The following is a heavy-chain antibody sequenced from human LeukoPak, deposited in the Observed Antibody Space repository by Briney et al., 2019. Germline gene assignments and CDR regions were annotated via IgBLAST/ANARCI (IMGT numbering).Heavy chain of an antibody. CDR3: ARPSRVATYFDY. Sequence: SKTLSLTCTVSGGSISSSSYSWGWIRQPPGKGLEWIGSIYYSGSTYYNPSLKSRVTISVDTSKNQFSLKLSSVTAADTAVYYCARPSRVATYFDYWGQGTLVTVSS. CDR1: GGSISSSSYS. V-gene: IGHV4-39*01. D-gene: IGHD2-15*01. J-gene: IGHJ4*02. CDR2: IYYSGST.